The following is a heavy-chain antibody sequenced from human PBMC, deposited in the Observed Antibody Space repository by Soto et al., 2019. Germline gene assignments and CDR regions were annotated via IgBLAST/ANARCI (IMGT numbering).Heavy chain of an antibody. Sequence: GASVKVSCKASGGTFSSYAISWVRQAPGQGLEWMGGIIPMFGTANYAQKFQGRVTITADESTSTAYMELSSLRSEDTAVYYCARDFGRAAASAYWGQGTLVTASS. CDR1: GGTFSSYA. D-gene: IGHD6-13*01. V-gene: IGHV1-69*13. CDR3: ARDFGRAAASAY. CDR2: IIPMFGTA. J-gene: IGHJ4*02.